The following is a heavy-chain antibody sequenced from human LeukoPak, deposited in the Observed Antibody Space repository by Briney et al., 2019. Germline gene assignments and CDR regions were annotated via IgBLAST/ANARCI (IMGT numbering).Heavy chain of an antibody. CDR3: ARTTVTTLLIDY. V-gene: IGHV3-33*01. J-gene: IGHJ4*02. Sequence: GGSLRLSCAASGFTFSSYGMHWVRQAPGKGLDWVAVIWYDGSNKYYADSVKGRFTISRDNSKNTLYLQMNSLRAEDTAVYYCARTTVTTLLIDYWGQGTLVTVSS. D-gene: IGHD4-17*01. CDR2: IWYDGSNK. CDR1: GFTFSSYG.